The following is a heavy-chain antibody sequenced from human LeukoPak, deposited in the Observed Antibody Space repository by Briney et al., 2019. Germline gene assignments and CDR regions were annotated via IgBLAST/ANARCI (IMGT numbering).Heavy chain of an antibody. V-gene: IGHV1-69*13. CDR2: IIPIFGTA. CDR1: GGTFSSYA. Sequence: ASVTVSRTASGGTFSSYAISWVRQAPGQGLEWMGGIIPIFGTANYAQKFQGRVTITADESTSTAYMELSSLRSEDTAVYYCAREESRLYYYYGMDVWGQGTTVTVSS. CDR3: AREESRLYYYYGMDV. J-gene: IGHJ6*02. D-gene: IGHD2-21*02.